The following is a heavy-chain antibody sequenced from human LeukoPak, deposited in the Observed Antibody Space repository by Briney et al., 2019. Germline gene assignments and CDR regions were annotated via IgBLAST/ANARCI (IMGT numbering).Heavy chain of an antibody. D-gene: IGHD3-10*01. Sequence: ASVKVSCKASGYTFTSYYMHWVRQAPGQGLEWMGIINPSGGSTSYAQKFQGRVAMTRDTSTSTVYMELSSLRSEDTAVYYCARVDAYGSGATLGFDPWGQGTLATVSS. V-gene: IGHV1-46*01. J-gene: IGHJ5*02. CDR1: GYTFTSYY. CDR3: ARVDAYGSGATLGFDP. CDR2: INPSGGST.